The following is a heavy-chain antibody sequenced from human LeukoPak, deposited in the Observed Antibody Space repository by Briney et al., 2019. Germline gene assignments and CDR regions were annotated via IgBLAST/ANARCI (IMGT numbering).Heavy chain of an antibody. V-gene: IGHV3-30*03. Sequence: PGRSLRLSCAASGFTFSSYGMHWIRQAPGKGLEWVAVISYDGSNKYYADSVKGRFTISRDNSKNTLFLQLNSLRPDDTAVYYCARRLKPGREGEAFDIWGRGTMVIVSS. CDR3: ARRLKPGREGEAFDI. D-gene: IGHD1-14*01. CDR2: ISYDGSNK. J-gene: IGHJ3*02. CDR1: GFTFSSYG.